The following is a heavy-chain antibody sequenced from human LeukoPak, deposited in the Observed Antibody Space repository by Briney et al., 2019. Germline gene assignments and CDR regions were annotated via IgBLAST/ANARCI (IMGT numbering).Heavy chain of an antibody. V-gene: IGHV3-30*03. D-gene: IGHD3-10*02. CDR1: GFTFCSYG. CDR2: ISYDGSNK. CDR3: ARVTWNYVPFDY. J-gene: IGHJ4*02. Sequence: TGGSLRLSCAASGFTFCSYGMLGVRQAPGKGLEWVAVISYDGSNKYYADSVKGRFTISRDNSKNTLYLQMNSLGAEETAVYYCARVTWNYVPFDYWGQGTLVTVSS.